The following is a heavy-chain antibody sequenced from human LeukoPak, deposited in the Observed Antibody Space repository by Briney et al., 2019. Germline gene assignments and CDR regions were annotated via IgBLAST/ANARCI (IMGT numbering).Heavy chain of an antibody. CDR1: GCTFTSYG. CDR2: ISAYNGNT. J-gene: IGHJ4*02. Sequence: GASVKVSCKASGCTFTSYGIIWLRQAPGQGLEWMGWISAYNGNTNYAQMFQGRVTMTTDTSTSTAYMELRSLRSDDTAVYYCARGTTVTSQSFDYWGQGTLVTVSS. V-gene: IGHV1-18*01. D-gene: IGHD4-17*01. CDR3: ARGTTVTSQSFDY.